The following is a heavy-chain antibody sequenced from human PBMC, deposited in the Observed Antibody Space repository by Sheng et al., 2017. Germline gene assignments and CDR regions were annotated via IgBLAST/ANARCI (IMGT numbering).Heavy chain of an antibody. CDR3: ARDEKGVAAAPYYYYYYYMDV. Sequence: EVQLVESGGGLVQPGGSLRLSCAASGFTFSSYWMSWVRQAPGKGLEWVANIKQDGSEKYYVDSVKGRFTISRDNAKNSLYLQMNSLRAEDTAVYYCARDEKGVAAAPYYYYYYYMDVWGKGTTVTV. CDR2: IKQDGSEK. V-gene: IGHV3-7*01. CDR1: GFTFSSYW. D-gene: IGHD6-13*01. J-gene: IGHJ6*03.